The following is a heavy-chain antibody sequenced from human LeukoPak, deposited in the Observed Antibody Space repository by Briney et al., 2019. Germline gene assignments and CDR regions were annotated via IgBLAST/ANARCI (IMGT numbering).Heavy chain of an antibody. J-gene: IGHJ4*02. D-gene: IGHD3-10*01. CDR3: ARVPWFGEFDY. V-gene: IGHV3-30*01. CDR1: GFTFGDYA. Sequence: GGSLRLSCTASGFTFGDYAMSWVRQAPGKGLEWVAVISYDGSNKYYADSVKGRFTISRDNSKNTLYLQMNSLRAEDTAVYYCARVPWFGEFDYWGQGTLVTVSS. CDR2: ISYDGSNK.